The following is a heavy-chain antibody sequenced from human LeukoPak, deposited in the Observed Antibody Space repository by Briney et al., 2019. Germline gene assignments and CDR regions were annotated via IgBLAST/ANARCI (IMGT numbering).Heavy chain of an antibody. Sequence: SETLSLTCTVSGGSISSYYWSWIRQHPGKGLEWIGYIYYSGSTYYNPSLKSRVTISVDTSKNQFSLKLSSVTAADTAVYYCAGASGSPVDFDYWGQGTLVTVSS. CDR2: IYYSGST. CDR3: AGASGSPVDFDY. V-gene: IGHV4-59*06. CDR1: GGSISSYY. D-gene: IGHD3-10*01. J-gene: IGHJ4*02.